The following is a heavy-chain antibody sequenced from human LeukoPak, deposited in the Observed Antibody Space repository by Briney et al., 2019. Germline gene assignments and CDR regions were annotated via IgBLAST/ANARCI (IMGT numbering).Heavy chain of an antibody. CDR1: GFTFSNFG. D-gene: IGHD3-22*01. J-gene: IGHJ1*01. V-gene: IGHV3-30*18. Sequence: GRSLRLSCAASGFTFSNFGMHWVRQAPGKGLEWVAVISYGGSDKYYADSVKGRFTISRDNSKNTLYLQMNSLRAEDTAVYYCAKDLEEYYHDSSGYVGYFQHWGQGTLVTVSS. CDR3: AKDLEEYYHDSSGYVGYFQH. CDR2: ISYGGSDK.